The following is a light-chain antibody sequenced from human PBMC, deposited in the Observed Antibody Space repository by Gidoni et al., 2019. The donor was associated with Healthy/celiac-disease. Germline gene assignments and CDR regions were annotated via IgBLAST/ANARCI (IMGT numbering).Light chain of an antibody. CDR3: QSYDSSLSGQGV. CDR1: SSNIGAGYD. V-gene: IGLV1-40*01. J-gene: IGLJ3*02. Sequence: QSVLTQPPSVSGAHGQGVTIACTGSSSNIGAGYDVPWYQQLSGTAPNLLSYGNSNRPSGVPDRVSGSKSGTSASLAITGLQAEDEADYYCQSYDSSLSGQGVFGGGTKLTVL. CDR2: GNS.